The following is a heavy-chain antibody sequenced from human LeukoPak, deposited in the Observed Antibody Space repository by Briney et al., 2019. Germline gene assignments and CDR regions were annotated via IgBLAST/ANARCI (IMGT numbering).Heavy chain of an antibody. V-gene: IGHV3-15*01. CDR3: TTVDDYGDPRQSPVAFDI. CDR1: GFTFSNAW. Sequence: GGSLRLSCAASGFTFSNAWMSWVRQAPGKGLEWVGRIKSKTDGGTTDYAAPVKGRFTISRDDSKNTLYLQMNSLKTEDTAVYYCTTVDDYGDPRQSPVAFDIWGQGTMVTVSS. CDR2: IKSKTDGGTT. J-gene: IGHJ3*02. D-gene: IGHD4-17*01.